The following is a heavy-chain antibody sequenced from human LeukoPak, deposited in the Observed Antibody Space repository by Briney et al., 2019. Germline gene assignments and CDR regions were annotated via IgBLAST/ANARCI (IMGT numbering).Heavy chain of an antibody. CDR1: GGSISSSSYY. V-gene: IGHV4-39*01. CDR3: AGAFPSPKFDP. J-gene: IGHJ5*02. D-gene: IGHD2/OR15-2a*01. CDR2: IYYSGST. Sequence: PSETLSLTCTVSGGSISSSSYYWGWIRQPPGKGLEWIGSIYYSGSTYYNPSLKSRVTISVDTSKNQFPLKLSSVTAADTAVYYCAGAFPSPKFDPWGQGTLVTVSS.